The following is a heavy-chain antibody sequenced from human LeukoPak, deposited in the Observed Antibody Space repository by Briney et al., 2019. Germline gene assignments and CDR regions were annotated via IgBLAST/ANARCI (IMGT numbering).Heavy chain of an antibody. CDR1: GFTFSSYA. CDR2: ISGSGGST. Sequence: GGSLRLSCAASGFTFSSYAMSWVRQAPGKGLEWVSAISGSGGSTYYADSVKGRFTISRDNSKNTLYLQMNSLRAEDTAVYYCAKDPHCGDYTGAFDYWGQGTLVTVSS. CDR3: AKDPHCGDYTGAFDY. V-gene: IGHV3-23*01. J-gene: IGHJ4*02. D-gene: IGHD4-17*01.